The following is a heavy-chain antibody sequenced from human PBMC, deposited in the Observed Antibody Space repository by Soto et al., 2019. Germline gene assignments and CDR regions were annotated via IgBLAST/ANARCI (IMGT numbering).Heavy chain of an antibody. D-gene: IGHD2-21*01. J-gene: IGHJ4*02. CDR3: PPVDGILQSTGASDT. CDR2: FDREDGET. V-gene: IGHV1-24*01. CDR1: GYFLTALS. Sequence: GASVKVSCKVAGYFLTALSIHWVRQSPGKGLEWMGGFDREDGETIYAQKFQGRVTMTEDTSTDSAYMELSSLTSEDTAIYYCPPVDGILQSTGASDTGDQGALHTVST.